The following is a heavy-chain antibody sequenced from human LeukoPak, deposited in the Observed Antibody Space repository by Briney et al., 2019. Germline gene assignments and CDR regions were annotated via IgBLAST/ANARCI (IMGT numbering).Heavy chain of an antibody. J-gene: IGHJ4*02. CDR1: GYSFDDYD. Sequence: GGSLRLSCIASGYSFDDYDMSWVRQAPGKGLEWVSGINWNGGSTGYADSVKGRFTISRDNAKNSLYLRMNSLRAEDTALYYCARGGSTGWYSFDYWGQGTLVTVSS. V-gene: IGHV3-20*04. D-gene: IGHD6-19*01. CDR3: ARGGSTGWYSFDY. CDR2: INWNGGST.